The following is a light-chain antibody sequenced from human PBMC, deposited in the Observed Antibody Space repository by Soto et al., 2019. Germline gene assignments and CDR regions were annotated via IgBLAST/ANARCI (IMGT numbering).Light chain of an antibody. CDR2: VAS. V-gene: IGKV3-15*01. Sequence: EIVMTQSPATLSVSPGERATLSCRASQSVSSNLAWYQQKPGQTPKLLIYVASNRATGIPARFSGSGSGTEFNLTISSLQSEDFAVYYCQQYNVWPLTFGGGTKVEFK. J-gene: IGKJ4*01. CDR3: QQYNVWPLT. CDR1: QSVSSN.